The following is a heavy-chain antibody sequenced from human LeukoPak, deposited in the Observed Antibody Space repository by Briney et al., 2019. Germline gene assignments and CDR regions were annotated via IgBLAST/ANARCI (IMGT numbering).Heavy chain of an antibody. Sequence: SETLSLTCTVSGGSVSDYYWSWIRQSPGKGLEWIGYIYYTGSTSYNPSLRSRVTMSADTSKNQFSLKLSSVTAADTAVYYCARGPYYDYVWGSYRSRENWFDPWGQGTLVTVSS. CDR2: IYYTGST. D-gene: IGHD3-16*02. CDR1: GGSVSDYY. J-gene: IGHJ5*02. CDR3: ARGPYYDYVWGSYRSRENWFDP. V-gene: IGHV4-59*02.